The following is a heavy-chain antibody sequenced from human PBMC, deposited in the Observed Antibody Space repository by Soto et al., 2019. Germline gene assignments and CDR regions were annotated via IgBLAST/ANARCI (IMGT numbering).Heavy chain of an antibody. CDR2: ISAYNGNT. Sequence: ASVKVSCKASGYTFXNYGITWVRQAPGQGLEWMGWISAYNGNTHYTQRLQGRVTMTTDTSTSTAYMELRGLRSDDTAVYYCARLAGAAWNNWFDPWGQGTLVTVSS. CDR1: GYTFXNYG. J-gene: IGHJ5*02. D-gene: IGHD6-13*01. CDR3: ARLAGAAWNNWFDP. V-gene: IGHV1-18*01.